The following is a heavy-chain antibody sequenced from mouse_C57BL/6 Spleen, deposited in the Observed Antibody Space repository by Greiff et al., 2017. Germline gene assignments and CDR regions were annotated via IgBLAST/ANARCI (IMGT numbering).Heavy chain of an antibody. CDR1: GFSFNTYA. CDR2: IRSKSNNYAT. V-gene: IGHV10-1*01. Sequence: EVQRVESGGGLVQPKGSLKLSCAASGFSFNTYAMNWVRQAPGKGLEWVARIRSKSNNYATYYADSVKDRFTISRDDSESMLYLQMNNLKTEDTAMYYCVTTVVPNYYAMDYWGQGTSVTVSS. J-gene: IGHJ4*01. CDR3: VTTVVPNYYAMDY. D-gene: IGHD1-1*01.